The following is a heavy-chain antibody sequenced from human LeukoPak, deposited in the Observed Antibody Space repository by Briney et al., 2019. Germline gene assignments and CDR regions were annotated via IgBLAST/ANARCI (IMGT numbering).Heavy chain of an antibody. V-gene: IGHV4-4*02. CDR1: GGSISSSNW. CDR3: ARGGGYGDPTDAFDI. J-gene: IGHJ3*02. Sequence: SGTLSLTCAVSGGSISSSNWWSWVRQPPGKGLEWIGSIYYSGSTYYNPSLKSRVTISVDTSKNQFSLKLSSVTAADTAVYYCARGGGYGDPTDAFDIWGQGTMVTVSS. D-gene: IGHD4-17*01. CDR2: IYYSGST.